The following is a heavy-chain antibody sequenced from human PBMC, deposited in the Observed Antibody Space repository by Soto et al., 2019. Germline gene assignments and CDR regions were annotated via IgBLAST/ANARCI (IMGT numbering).Heavy chain of an antibody. Sequence: QERLQESGPGLVKPSETLSLTCSVSGGSINGYYWNWIRQPPGKGLEWLGNVYFRGSTHYNPSLEARLTISVDTSKKQISLKLRSVTAADTAVYYCARQEAVPGTPFDSWGQGTLVSVSS. V-gene: IGHV4-59*01. D-gene: IGHD6-19*01. CDR2: VYFRGST. CDR3: ARQEAVPGTPFDS. J-gene: IGHJ4*02. CDR1: GGSINGYY.